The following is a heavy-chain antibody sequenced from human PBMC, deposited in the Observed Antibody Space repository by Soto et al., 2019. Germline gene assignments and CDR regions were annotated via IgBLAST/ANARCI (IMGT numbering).Heavy chain of an antibody. J-gene: IGHJ4*02. V-gene: IGHV4-59*01. CDR3: ARREEDCSGGSCYLVFDY. CDR1: GGSISNFY. Sequence: SETLSLTCTVSGGSISNFYWSWIRQPPGKGLEWIGYIYYSGSTNYNPSLKSRVTISVDTSKNQFSLKLSSVTAADTAVYYCARREEDCSGGSCYLVFDYWGQGTLVTVSS. D-gene: IGHD2-15*01. CDR2: IYYSGST.